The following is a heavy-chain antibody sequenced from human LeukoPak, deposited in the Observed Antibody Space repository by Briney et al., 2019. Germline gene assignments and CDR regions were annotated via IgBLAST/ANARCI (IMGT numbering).Heavy chain of an antibody. CDR1: GFIFSSYG. J-gene: IGHJ4*02. CDR2: IWHDGNNK. Sequence: GGSLRLSCAASGFIFSSYGMHWVRQAPGKGLEWAAVIWHDGNNKYYADSVKGRFTISRDNSKNTLYLQMNSLRAEDTAVYYCARGPGSSVYASAIDHWGQGTLVTVSS. D-gene: IGHD2-8*01. CDR3: ARGPGSSVYASAIDH. V-gene: IGHV3-33*01.